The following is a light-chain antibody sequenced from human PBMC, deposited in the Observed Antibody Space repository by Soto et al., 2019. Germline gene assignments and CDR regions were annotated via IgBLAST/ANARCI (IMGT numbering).Light chain of an antibody. J-gene: IGKJ5*01. CDR2: DAS. CDR1: QSVSTY. V-gene: IGKV3-11*01. CDR3: QQRSSWIT. Sequence: SPGERATLCCRASQSVSTYLAWYQQKPGQAPRLLIYDASNRATGIPARFSGSGSATDFTLTISSLEPEDFAVYYCQQRSSWITFGQGTRLEIK.